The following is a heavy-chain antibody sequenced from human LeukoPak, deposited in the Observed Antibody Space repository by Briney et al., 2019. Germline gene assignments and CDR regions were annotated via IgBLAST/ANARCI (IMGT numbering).Heavy chain of an antibody. J-gene: IGHJ4*02. D-gene: IGHD3-10*01. Sequence: GGSLRLSCAASGFSVSLYGMHWVRQAPGKGLEWVAFLRSDTNSEHYAASVKGRFAISRDTSKDTLNLQMRSLRVEDTALYYCARGLRQAGLAPLEFWGQGTQVIVSS. CDR3: ARGLRQAGLAPLEF. CDR2: LRSDTNSE. V-gene: IGHV3-30*02. CDR1: GFSVSLYG.